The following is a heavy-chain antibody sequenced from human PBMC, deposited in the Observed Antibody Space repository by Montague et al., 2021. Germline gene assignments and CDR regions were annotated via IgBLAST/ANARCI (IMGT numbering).Heavy chain of an antibody. D-gene: IGHD3-10*01. J-gene: IGHJ4*02. CDR1: GGSISKFY. Sequence: SETLSLTCTVTGGSISKFYWSWIRQSPEKGLEWIGYIYNSGTTNYNPSLKSRVTISVDTSMNQFSLTLRSVTAADTAVYFCATRPGARGPFDYWGQGTLVTVSS. V-gene: IGHV4-59*12. CDR2: IYNSGTT. CDR3: ATRPGARGPFDY.